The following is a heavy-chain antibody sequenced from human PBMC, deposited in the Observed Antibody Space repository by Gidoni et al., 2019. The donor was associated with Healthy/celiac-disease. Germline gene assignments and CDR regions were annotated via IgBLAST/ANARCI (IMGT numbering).Heavy chain of an antibody. V-gene: IGHV1-2*02. Sequence: QGLEWMGWINPNSGGTNYAQKFQGRVTMTRDTSISTAYMELSRLRSDDTAVYYCAREGIAAAGNDAFDIWGQGTMVTVSS. J-gene: IGHJ3*02. D-gene: IGHD6-13*01. CDR2: INPNSGGT. CDR3: AREGIAAAGNDAFDI.